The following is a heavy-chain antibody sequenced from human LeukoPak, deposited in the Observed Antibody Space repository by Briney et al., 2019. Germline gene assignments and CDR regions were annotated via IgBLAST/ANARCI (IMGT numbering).Heavy chain of an antibody. V-gene: IGHV1-18*01. J-gene: IGHJ4*02. Sequence: ASVTVSCKASGYTFTSYGISWVRQAPGQGLEWMGWISAYNGNTNYAQKLQGRVTMTTDTSTSTAYMELRSLRSDDTAVYYCARDRGEDSSGCDFDYWGQGTLVTVSS. CDR2: ISAYNGNT. D-gene: IGHD6-19*01. CDR3: ARDRGEDSSGCDFDY. CDR1: GYTFTSYG.